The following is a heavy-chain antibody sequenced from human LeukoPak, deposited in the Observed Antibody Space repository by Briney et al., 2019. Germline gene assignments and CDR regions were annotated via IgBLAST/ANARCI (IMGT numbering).Heavy chain of an antibody. CDR3: ARLYCISTSCYTREAWFDP. CDR2: ISVGGST. Sequence: GGSLRLSCAASGFTFSSYGMSWVRQAPGKGLEWVSAISVGGSTYYADSVKGRFTISRDNSKNTLYLQMNSLGAEDTAVYYCARLYCISTSCYTREAWFDPWGQGTLVTVSS. V-gene: IGHV3-23*01. CDR1: GFTFSSYG. D-gene: IGHD2-2*02. J-gene: IGHJ5*02.